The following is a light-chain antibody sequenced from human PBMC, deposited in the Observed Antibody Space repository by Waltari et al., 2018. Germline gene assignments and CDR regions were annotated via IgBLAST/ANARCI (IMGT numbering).Light chain of an antibody. J-gene: IGKJ5*01. V-gene: IGKV3-11*01. Sequence: EIVLTQSPATLSLSPGERATLSCRASQSVSSYLAWYQQKPCQAPRLLIYDASNRATGIPARFSGSGSATDFTLTISSLEPEDFAVYYCQQRSNWPITFGQGTRLEIK. CDR1: QSVSSY. CDR2: DAS. CDR3: QQRSNWPIT.